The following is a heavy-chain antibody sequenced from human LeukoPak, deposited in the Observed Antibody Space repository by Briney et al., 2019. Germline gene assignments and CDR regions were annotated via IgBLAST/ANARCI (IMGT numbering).Heavy chain of an antibody. CDR2: IKQDGSEK. J-gene: IGHJ5*02. D-gene: IGHD3-22*01. V-gene: IGHV3-7*01. CDR3: ARDLYYFDSSGYYASDL. CDR1: GFTFSDYW. Sequence: PGGSLTLSCAASGFTFSDYWMSWIRQAQGKGLEGVANIKQDGSEKHYVDSLRGRFTISRDNAKNSLDLQMNSLRAEDTAVYFCARDLYYFDSSGYYASDLWGQGTLVTVSS.